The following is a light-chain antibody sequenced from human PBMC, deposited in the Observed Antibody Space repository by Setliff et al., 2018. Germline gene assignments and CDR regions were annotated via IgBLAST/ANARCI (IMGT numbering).Light chain of an antibody. J-gene: IGLJ1*01. CDR2: DVS. Sequence: QSALAQPASVSGSPGQSITISCTGTSSDVGGYNYVSWYQQHPGKAPKLMIYDVSKRPSGVSNRCSGSKSGNTASLTISGLQAEDEADYYCSSYTSSSTPYVIGTGSKGTVL. V-gene: IGLV2-14*01. CDR1: SSDVGGYNY. CDR3: SSYTSSSTPYV.